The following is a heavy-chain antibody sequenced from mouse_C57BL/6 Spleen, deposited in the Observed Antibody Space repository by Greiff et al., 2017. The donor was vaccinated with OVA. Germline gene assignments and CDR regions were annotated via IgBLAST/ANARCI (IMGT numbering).Heavy chain of an antibody. CDR3: ARSEGRGFYYYAMDY. CDR1: GYTFTSYW. CDR2: INPSNGGT. V-gene: IGHV1-53*01. J-gene: IGHJ4*01. Sequence: QVQLQQPGTELVKPGASVKLSCKASGYTFTSYWMHWVKQRPGQGLEWIGNINPSNGGTTYNETFKSKATLTVDTSSSTAYMHLSSLTSEDSAVYYCARSEGRGFYYYAMDYWGQGTSVTVSS.